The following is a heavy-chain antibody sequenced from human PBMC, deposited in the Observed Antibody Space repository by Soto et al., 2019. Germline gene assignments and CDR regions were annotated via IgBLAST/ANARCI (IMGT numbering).Heavy chain of an antibody. CDR2: INAGNGNT. D-gene: IGHD3-22*01. J-gene: IGHJ4*02. Sequence: ASVKVSCKASGYTFTSYAMHWVRQAPGQRLEWMGWINAGNGNTKYSQKFQGRVTITRDTSASTAYMELSSLRSEDTAVYYCATGSLVVLITSLPNFDSWGQGTLVTVSS. CDR3: ATGSLVVLITSLPNFDS. CDR1: GYTFTSYA. V-gene: IGHV1-3*01.